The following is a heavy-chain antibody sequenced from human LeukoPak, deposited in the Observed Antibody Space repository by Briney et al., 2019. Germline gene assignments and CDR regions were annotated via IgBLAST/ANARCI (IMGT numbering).Heavy chain of an antibody. Sequence: ASVKVSCKASVYTFTSYYMHWVRHAPRQGLEWMGIINPSGGSTSYAQKFQGRVTMTRDTSTSTVYMELSSLRSEDTAVYYCARDRTHSGGVGATVMDYWGQGALVAVSS. D-gene: IGHD1-26*01. J-gene: IGHJ4*02. V-gene: IGHV1-46*01. CDR3: ARDRTHSGGVGATVMDY. CDR1: VYTFTSYY. CDR2: INPSGGST.